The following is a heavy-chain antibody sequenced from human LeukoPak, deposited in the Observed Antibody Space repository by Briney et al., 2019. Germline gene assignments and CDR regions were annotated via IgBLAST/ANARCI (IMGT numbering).Heavy chain of an antibody. CDR3: AREVDNSARWFDP. CDR1: GDSISSHS. V-gene: IGHV4-59*11. Sequence: SETLSLTCTVSGDSISSHSWSRLRQPPGRGLEWIGNIYYSGITNYNPSLKSRVTISVDTSKNQFSLRLSSVTAADTAVYYCAREVDNSARWFDPWGQGTLVTVSS. CDR2: IYYSGIT. D-gene: IGHD6-25*01. J-gene: IGHJ5*02.